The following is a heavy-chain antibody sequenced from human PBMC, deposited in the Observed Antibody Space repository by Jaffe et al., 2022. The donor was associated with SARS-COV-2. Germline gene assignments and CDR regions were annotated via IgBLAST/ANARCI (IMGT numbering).Heavy chain of an antibody. CDR2: IYYSGST. CDR1: GGSISSGDYY. V-gene: IGHV4-30-4*01. Sequence: QVQLQESGPGLVKPSQTLSLTCTVSGGSISSGDYYWSWIRQPPGKGLEWIGYIYYSGSTYYNPSLKSRVTISVDTSKNQFSLKLSSVTAADTAVYYCAREVRVKNSGSYGGGYYYYGMDVWGQGTTVTVSS. D-gene: IGHD1-26*01. J-gene: IGHJ6*02. CDR3: AREVRVKNSGSYGGGYYYYGMDV.